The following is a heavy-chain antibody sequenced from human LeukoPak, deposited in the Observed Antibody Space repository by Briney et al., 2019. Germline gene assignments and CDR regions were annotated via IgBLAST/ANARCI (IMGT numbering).Heavy chain of an antibody. V-gene: IGHV1-46*01. CDR1: GYTFTGYY. Sequence: ASVKVSCKASGYTFTGYYMHWVRQAPGQGLEWMGIINPSGGSTSYAQKFQGRVTMTRDTSTRTVYMELSSLRSEDTAVYYCARVGSMVAGTVDYWGQGTLVTVSS. J-gene: IGHJ4*02. CDR3: ARVGSMVAGTVDY. D-gene: IGHD6-19*01. CDR2: INPSGGST.